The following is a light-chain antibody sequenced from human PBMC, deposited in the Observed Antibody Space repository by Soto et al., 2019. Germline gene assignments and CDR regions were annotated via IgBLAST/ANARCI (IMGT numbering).Light chain of an antibody. Sequence: SSELTQPPSVSVAPGKTARITCAGNNIGSKGVHWYQQKPGQAPVLDIYYDSDRPSGIPERFSGSNSGNTATLTISWVEAGDEADYYCQVWDSSSCVFGTGTKLTVL. V-gene: IGLV3-21*04. J-gene: IGLJ1*01. CDR2: YDS. CDR3: QVWDSSSCV. CDR1: NIGSKG.